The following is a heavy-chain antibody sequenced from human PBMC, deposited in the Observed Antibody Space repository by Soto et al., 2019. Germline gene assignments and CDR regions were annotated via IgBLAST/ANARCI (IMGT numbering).Heavy chain of an antibody. J-gene: IGHJ4*02. CDR2: IWYDGSNK. CDR1: GFTFSSYG. Sequence: GGSLRLSCAASGFTFSSYGMHWVRQAPGKGLEWVAVIWYDGSNKYYADSVKGRFTISRDNSKNTLYLQMNSLRAEDTAVYYCARGSTVTTLLDYWGQGTLVTVSS. D-gene: IGHD4-17*01. V-gene: IGHV3-33*01. CDR3: ARGSTVTTLLDY.